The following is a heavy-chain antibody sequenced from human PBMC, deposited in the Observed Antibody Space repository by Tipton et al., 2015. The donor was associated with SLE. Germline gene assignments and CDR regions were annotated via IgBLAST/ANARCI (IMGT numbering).Heavy chain of an antibody. CDR1: GGSISSSSYY. V-gene: IGHV4-39*07. Sequence: LRLSCTVSGGSISSSSYYWGWIRQPPGKGLEWIGSIYYSGSTYYNPSLKSRVTISVDTSKNQFSLKLSSVTAADTAVYYCASPSGPLTGAFDAFDIWGQGTMVTVSS. D-gene: IGHD7-27*01. J-gene: IGHJ3*02. CDR2: IYYSGST. CDR3: ASPSGPLTGAFDAFDI.